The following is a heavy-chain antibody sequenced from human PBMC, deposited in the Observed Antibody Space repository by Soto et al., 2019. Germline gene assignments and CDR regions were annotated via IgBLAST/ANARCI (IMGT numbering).Heavy chain of an antibody. CDR3: ARLVAAVPGHYYFDY. V-gene: IGHV3-66*04. Sequence: VQLVESGGGLVQPGGSLRLSCEASGITVSSNFMTWVRQAPGKGLEWVSVIHSGGSTYSANSVKGRITISRDNSKNTLYLQMNSLRAEDTAVYYCARLVAAVPGHYYFDYWGQGTLVTVSS. D-gene: IGHD6-19*01. CDR1: GITVSSNF. CDR2: IHSGGST. J-gene: IGHJ4*02.